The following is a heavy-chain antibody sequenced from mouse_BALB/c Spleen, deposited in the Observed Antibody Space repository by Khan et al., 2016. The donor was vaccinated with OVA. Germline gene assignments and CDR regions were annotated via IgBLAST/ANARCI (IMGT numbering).Heavy chain of an antibody. CDR1: GYTFTSNT. D-gene: IGHD2-14*01. V-gene: IGHV1-4*01. CDR3: ARRTTGYAMDY. Sequence: QVQLQQSGAELVTPGASVKMSCKASGYTFTSNTMHWVKQRPGQGLEWIGYINPRSSYTNYNEKFKDKATLTADKSSSTAYMQLSSMTSEDSAVYYCARRTTGYAMDYWGQGTSVTVSS. J-gene: IGHJ4*01. CDR2: INPRSSYT.